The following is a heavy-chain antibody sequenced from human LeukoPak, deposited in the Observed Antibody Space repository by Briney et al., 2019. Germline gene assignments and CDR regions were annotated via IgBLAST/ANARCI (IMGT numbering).Heavy chain of an antibody. Sequence: ASVKLCCKASGYTFTGDYMHWGRQGPGQGLELMGWINPNSGGTNYAQKFQGRVTMTRDTSISTAYMELSRLRSDDTAVYYCARGGLTIFGVVNFDYWGQGTLVTVSS. D-gene: IGHD3-3*01. V-gene: IGHV1-2*02. J-gene: IGHJ4*02. CDR2: INPNSGGT. CDR3: ARGGLTIFGVVNFDY. CDR1: GYTFTGDY.